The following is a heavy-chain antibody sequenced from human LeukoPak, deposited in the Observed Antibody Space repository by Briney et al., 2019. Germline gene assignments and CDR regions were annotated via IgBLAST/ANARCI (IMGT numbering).Heavy chain of an antibody. CDR3: AKGSYYGSSGIAFDI. D-gene: IGHD3-22*01. CDR2: IRYDGSNK. V-gene: IGHV3-30*02. J-gene: IGHJ3*02. CDR1: GFTFDDYA. Sequence: GRSLRLSCAASGFTFDDYAMHWVRQAPGKGLEWVAFIRYDGSNKYYADSVKGRFTISRDNSKNTLYLQRNSLRAEDTAVYYCAKGSYYGSSGIAFDIWGQGTMVTVSS.